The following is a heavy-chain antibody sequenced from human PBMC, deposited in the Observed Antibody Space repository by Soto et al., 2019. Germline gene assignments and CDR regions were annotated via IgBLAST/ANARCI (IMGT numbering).Heavy chain of an antibody. CDR1: GFTFSDYY. Sequence: QVQLVESGGGLVKPGGSLRLSCAASGFTFSDYYMSWIRQAPGKGLEWVSYISSSGSTIYYADSVKGRFTISRDNAKNSLYLQMNSLRAEDTAVYYCARDLVVVVAATRDYYYGMDVWGQGTTVTVSS. J-gene: IGHJ6*02. V-gene: IGHV3-11*01. D-gene: IGHD2-15*01. CDR2: ISSSGSTI. CDR3: ARDLVVVVAATRDYYYGMDV.